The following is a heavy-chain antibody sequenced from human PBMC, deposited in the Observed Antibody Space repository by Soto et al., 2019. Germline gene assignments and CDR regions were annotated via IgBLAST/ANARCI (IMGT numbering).Heavy chain of an antibody. CDR2: IYYSGST. CDR1: GGSISSGGYY. D-gene: IGHD3-3*01. J-gene: IGHJ6*02. V-gene: IGHV4-31*03. CDR3: ARDLDPKRRGDYYYYGMDV. Sequence: SETMSLTCTVSGGSISSGGYYWSWIRQHPGKGLEWIGYIYYSGSTYYNPSLKSRVTISVDTSKNQFSLKLSSVTAADTAVYYCARDLDPKRRGDYYYYGMDVWGQGTTVTVSS.